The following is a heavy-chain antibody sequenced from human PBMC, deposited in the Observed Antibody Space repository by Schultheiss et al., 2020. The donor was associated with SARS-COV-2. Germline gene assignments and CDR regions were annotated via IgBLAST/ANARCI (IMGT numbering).Heavy chain of an antibody. J-gene: IGHJ4*02. D-gene: IGHD3-3*01. CDR2: IYYSGST. Sequence: SETLSLTCAVSGGSISSSNWWSWIRQPPGKGLEWIGYIYYSGSTNYNPSLKSRVTISLDTSKNQFSLKLRSVTAADTAVYYCARSYGFWSGYSEPFFDYWGQGTLVTVSS. CDR1: GGSISSSNW. V-gene: IGHV4-61*05. CDR3: ARSYGFWSGYSEPFFDY.